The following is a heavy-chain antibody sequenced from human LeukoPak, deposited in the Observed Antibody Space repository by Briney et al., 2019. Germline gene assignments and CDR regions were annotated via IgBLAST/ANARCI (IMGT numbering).Heavy chain of an antibody. J-gene: IGHJ5*02. CDR3: ARTADILTGYGFDP. CDR1: GGSISSGGYS. V-gene: IGHV4-30-2*01. D-gene: IGHD3-9*01. CDR2: IYHSGST. Sequence: SETLSLTCAVSGGSISSGGYSWSWIRQPPGKGLEWIGYIYHSGSTYYNPSLKSRVTISVDRSKNQFSLKLSSVTAADTAVYYCARTADILTGYGFDPWGQGTLVTVSS.